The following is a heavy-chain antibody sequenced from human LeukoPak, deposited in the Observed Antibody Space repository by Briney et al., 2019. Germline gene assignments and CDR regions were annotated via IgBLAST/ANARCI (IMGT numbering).Heavy chain of an antibody. CDR1: GYTFNNYA. Sequence: ASVKVSCKASGYTFNNYAIHWVRQAPGQRFEWMGWINAGNGHTKYSQNFQGRVTITRDSSASTVYIDLSALTSEDTAVYYCARGIWSARTVDYYLDSWGQGTLVIVSS. V-gene: IGHV1-3*01. CDR3: ARGIWSARTVDYYLDS. CDR2: INAGNGHT. D-gene: IGHD2-21*01. J-gene: IGHJ4*02.